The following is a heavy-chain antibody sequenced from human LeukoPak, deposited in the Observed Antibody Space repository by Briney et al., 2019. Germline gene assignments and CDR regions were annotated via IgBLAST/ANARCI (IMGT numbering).Heavy chain of an antibody. V-gene: IGHV4-34*01. CDR2: INHSGST. D-gene: IGHD4-17*01. CDR3: VNSDYGDSLVFDY. CDR1: GGSFSGYY. Sequence: SETLSLTCAVYGGSFSGYYWSWIRQPPGKGLEWIGEINHSGSTNYNPSLKSRVTISVDTSKNQFSLKLSSVTAADTAVYYCVNSDYGDSLVFDYWGQGTLVTVSS. J-gene: IGHJ4*02.